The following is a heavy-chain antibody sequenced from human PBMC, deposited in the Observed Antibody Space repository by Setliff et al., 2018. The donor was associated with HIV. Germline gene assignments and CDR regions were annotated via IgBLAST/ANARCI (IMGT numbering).Heavy chain of an antibody. V-gene: IGHV3-21*03. CDR1: GFTFSTYA. Sequence: GGSLRLSCAASGFTFSTYAMKWVRQTPGKGLEWVSSISSSSSYIYYADSVKGRFTISRDNAKNSLYLQMNSLKTEDTAVYYCTTQTLITIFGVAEGFDYWGQGTLVTVS. J-gene: IGHJ4*02. CDR3: TTQTLITIFGVAEGFDY. CDR2: ISSSSSYI. D-gene: IGHD3-3*01.